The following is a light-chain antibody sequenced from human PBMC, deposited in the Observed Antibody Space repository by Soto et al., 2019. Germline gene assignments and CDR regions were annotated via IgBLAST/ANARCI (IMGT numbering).Light chain of an antibody. J-gene: IGKJ1*01. Sequence: EIVLTPSPATLSLSPGDRATLSCRASQSVSSYLAWYQQKPGQAPRLLIYDASNRATGIPARFSGSGSGTDFTLTISSLEPEDFAVYYCQQYHIWPPWTSGQGTKVDIK. CDR3: QQYHIWPPWT. CDR2: DAS. CDR1: QSVSSY. V-gene: IGKV3-11*01.